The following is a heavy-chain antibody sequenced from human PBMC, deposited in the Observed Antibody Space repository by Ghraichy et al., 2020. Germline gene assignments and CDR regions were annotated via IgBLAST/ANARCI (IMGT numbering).Heavy chain of an antibody. CDR3: AKTYDFWSFDY. J-gene: IGHJ4*02. V-gene: IGHV3-23*01. Sequence: LSLTCAASGFTFSSYAMSWVRQAPGKGLEWVSSIRDSGINTFYADSVKGRFTISRDNSKNTLYLHMSSLRAEDTAVYYCAKTYDFWSFDYWGQGTLVTVSS. D-gene: IGHD3-3*01. CDR1: GFTFSSYA. CDR2: IRDSGINT.